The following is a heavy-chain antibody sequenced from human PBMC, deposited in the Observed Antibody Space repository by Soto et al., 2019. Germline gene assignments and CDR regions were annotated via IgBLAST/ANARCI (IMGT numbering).Heavy chain of an antibody. CDR3: AREVWELLPYYYYGMDV. J-gene: IGHJ6*02. CDR1: GGSISSYY. D-gene: IGHD1-26*01. CDR2: IYYSEST. V-gene: IGHV4-59*01. Sequence: KPSETLSLTCTVSGGSISSYYWSWIRQPPGKGLEWIGYIYYSESTNYNPSLKSRVTISVDTSKNQFSLKLSSVTAADTAVYYCAREVWELLPYYYYGMDVWGQGTTVTVSS.